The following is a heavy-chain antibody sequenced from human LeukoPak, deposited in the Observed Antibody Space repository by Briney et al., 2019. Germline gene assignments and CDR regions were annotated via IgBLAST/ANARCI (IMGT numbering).Heavy chain of an antibody. V-gene: IGHV4-34*01. CDR3: ARGRDIVVVPAAKRYYYYYMDV. Sequence: SETLSLTCAVYGGSFSGYYWSWIRQPPGKGLEWIGEINHIGSTNYNPSLKSRVTISVDTSKNQFSLKLSSVTAADTAVYYCARGRDIVVVPAAKRYYYYYMDVWGKGTTVTVSS. CDR2: INHIGST. D-gene: IGHD2-2*01. CDR1: GGSFSGYY. J-gene: IGHJ6*03.